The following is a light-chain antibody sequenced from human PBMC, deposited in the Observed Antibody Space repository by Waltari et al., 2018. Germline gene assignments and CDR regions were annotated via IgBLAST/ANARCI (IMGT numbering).Light chain of an antibody. CDR3: QQSYRSSRT. CDR1: QSISSY. CDR2: AAS. J-gene: IGKJ1*01. V-gene: IGKV1-39*01. Sequence: DIQMTQSPSSLSASVGDRVTITCRASQSISSYLNWYQQKPGKAPKLLIYAASSLQSGVPSRCSGSGSGTDFTLTISSLQPEDFATYYCQQSYRSSRTFGQGTKVEIK.